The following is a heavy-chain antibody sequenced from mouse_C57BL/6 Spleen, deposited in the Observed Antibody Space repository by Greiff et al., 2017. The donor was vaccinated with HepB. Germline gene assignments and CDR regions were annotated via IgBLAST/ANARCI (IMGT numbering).Heavy chain of an antibody. J-gene: IGHJ3*01. CDR1: GYAFSSSW. CDR3: AGGTTVVEGFAY. D-gene: IGHD1-1*01. V-gene: IGHV1-82*01. CDR2: IYPGDGDT. Sequence: LQESGPELVKPGASVKISCKASGYAFSSSWMNWVKQRPGKGLEWIGRIYPGDGDTNYNGKFKGKATLTADKSSSTAYMQLRSLTSEDSAVCVCAGGTTVVEGFAYWGQGTLVTVSA.